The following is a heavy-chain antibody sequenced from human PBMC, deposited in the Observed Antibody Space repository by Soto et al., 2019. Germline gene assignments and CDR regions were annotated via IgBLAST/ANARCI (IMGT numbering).Heavy chain of an antibody. CDR3: ARQRHSTTSNWYCDL. CDR2: IYYSGST. V-gene: IGHV4-59*08. Sequence: QVQLQESGPGLVKPSETLSLTCTVSGGSISSYYWTWIRQPPGKGLEWIGHIYYSGSTNYNPSLKSRVTISIDTSKNQFSLNLSSVTAADTAVYYCARQRHSTTSNWYCDLWGRGTLVTVSS. CDR1: GGSISSYY. D-gene: IGHD4-17*01. J-gene: IGHJ2*01.